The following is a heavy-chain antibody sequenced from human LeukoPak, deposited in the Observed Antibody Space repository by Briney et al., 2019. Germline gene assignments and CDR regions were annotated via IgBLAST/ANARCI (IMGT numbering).Heavy chain of an antibody. D-gene: IGHD6-19*01. Sequence: QTGGSLRLSCAASGFTFSSYGMNWVRQAPGKGLEWVSAISGSGGSTYYADSVEGRFTISRDNSKNTLYLQMNSLRAEDTAVYYCAKDRSKQWLYDYWGQGTLVTVSS. CDR3: AKDRSKQWLYDY. CDR1: GFTFSSYG. CDR2: ISGSGGST. V-gene: IGHV3-23*01. J-gene: IGHJ4*02.